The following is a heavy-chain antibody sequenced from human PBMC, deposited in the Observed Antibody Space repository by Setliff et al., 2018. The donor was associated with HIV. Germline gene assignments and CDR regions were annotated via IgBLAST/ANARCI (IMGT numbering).Heavy chain of an antibody. J-gene: IGHJ3*02. D-gene: IGHD5-18*01. Sequence: GGSLRLSCAASGFTFSDFSMSWIRQAPGKGLEWISYISSSDNTRYYADSVKGRFTISRDNPKNSLYLQMTSLRAEDTAVYYCARDDSNGNTDAFDIWGQGTTVTVSS. V-gene: IGHV3-11*01. CDR3: ARDDSNGNTDAFDI. CDR1: GFTFSDFS. CDR2: ISSSDNTR.